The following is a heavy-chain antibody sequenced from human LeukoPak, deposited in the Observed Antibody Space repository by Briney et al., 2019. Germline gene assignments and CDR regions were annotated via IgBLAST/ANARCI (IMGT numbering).Heavy chain of an antibody. CDR3: ARCGSDRVFDY. CDR2: IYYSGST. D-gene: IGHD1-14*01. V-gene: IGHV4-31*03. J-gene: IGHJ4*02. Sequence: SETLSFTCTVSGGSISSGGYYWSWIRQHPGKGLEWIGYIYYSGSTYYNPSLKSRVTISVDTSKNQFSLKLSSVTAADTAVYYCARCGSDRVFDYWGQGTLVTVSS. CDR1: GGSISSGGYY.